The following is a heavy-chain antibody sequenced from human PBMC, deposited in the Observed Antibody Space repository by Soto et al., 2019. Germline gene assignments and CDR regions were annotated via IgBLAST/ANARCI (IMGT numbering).Heavy chain of an antibody. CDR3: ARAGSGSSLYYYYYGMDV. D-gene: IGHD3-10*01. CDR2: IYTSGST. V-gene: IGHV4-4*07. Sequence: SETLSLTCTVSGGSISSYYWSWTRQPAGKGLEWIGRIYTSGSTNYNPSLKSRVTMSVDTSKNQFSLKLSSVTAADTAVYYCARAGSGSSLYYYYYGMDVWGQGTTVTVSS. CDR1: GGSISSYY. J-gene: IGHJ6*02.